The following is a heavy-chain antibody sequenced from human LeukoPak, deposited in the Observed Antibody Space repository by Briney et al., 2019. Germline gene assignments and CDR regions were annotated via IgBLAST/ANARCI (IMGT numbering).Heavy chain of an antibody. Sequence: SETLSLTCAVSGGSISSSNWWSWVRQPPGKGLEWIGEIYHSGSTNYNPSLKSRVTISVDKSKNQFSLKLSSVTAADTAVYYCARGRYFDWSNFDYWGQGTLVTVSS. CDR3: ARGRYFDWSNFDY. CDR2: IYHSGST. J-gene: IGHJ4*02. D-gene: IGHD3-9*01. CDR1: GGSISSSNW. V-gene: IGHV4-4*02.